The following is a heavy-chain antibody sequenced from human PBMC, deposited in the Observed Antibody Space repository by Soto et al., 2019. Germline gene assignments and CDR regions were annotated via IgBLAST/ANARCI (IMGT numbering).Heavy chain of an antibody. CDR1: GFTFDYDG. CDR3: AKDRGSITVRGIMAYYFDY. D-gene: IGHD3-16*01. Sequence: EVQLVESGGGLIQPGGSLRLSCVASGFTFDYDGMHWVRQAPGKGLEWVSGISWNSATIGYADSVKGRFTVSRDNAKNSLYLQMTSVRAEDTALYYCAKDRGSITVRGIMAYYFDYWGQGTLVTVSS. V-gene: IGHV3-9*01. J-gene: IGHJ4*02. CDR2: ISWNSATI.